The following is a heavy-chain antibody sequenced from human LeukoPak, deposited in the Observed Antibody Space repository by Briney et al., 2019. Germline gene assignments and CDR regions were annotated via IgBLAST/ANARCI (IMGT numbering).Heavy chain of an antibody. V-gene: IGHV3-53*01. CDR2: IYSGGST. Sequence: GGSLRLSCAASGFTVRSNYMSWVRQAPGKGLEWVSVIYSGGSTYYADSAKGRFTISRDNSKDTLYLQMNSLRAEDTAVYYCARHLTGDAYHFDYWGQGTLVTVSS. CDR3: ARHLTGDAYHFDY. CDR1: GFTVRSNY. J-gene: IGHJ4*02. D-gene: IGHD7-27*01.